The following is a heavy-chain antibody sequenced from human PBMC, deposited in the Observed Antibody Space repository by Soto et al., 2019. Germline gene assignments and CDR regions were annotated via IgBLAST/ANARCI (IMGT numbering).Heavy chain of an antibody. CDR2: ISGSGGST. CDR3: AKEGGGLYYYDTKADPGAEYGMDV. D-gene: IGHD3-22*01. Sequence: PGGSLRLSCAASGFTFSSYAMSWVRQAPGKGLEWVSAISGSGGSTYYADSVKGRFTISRDNSKNTLYLQMNSLRAEDTAVYYCAKEGGGLYYYDTKADPGAEYGMDVWGQGTTVTVSS. V-gene: IGHV3-23*01. CDR1: GFTFSSYA. J-gene: IGHJ6*02.